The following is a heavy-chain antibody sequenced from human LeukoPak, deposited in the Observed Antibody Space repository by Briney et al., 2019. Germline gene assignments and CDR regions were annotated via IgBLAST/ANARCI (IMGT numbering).Heavy chain of an antibody. V-gene: IGHV3-33*01. CDR3: ARGNWDGEYDTYYHYGMDV. J-gene: IGHJ6*04. CDR2: IWYDGSNM. Sequence: GGSLRLSCAAPGFTFRNYGMHWVRQAPGKGLEWVALIWYDGSNMYYADSEKGRFTISRDNSENTLYLQMNRLRAEDTGVYYCARGNWDGEYDTYYHYGMDVWGKGTTVTVSS. CDR1: GFTFRNYG. D-gene: IGHD4-17*01.